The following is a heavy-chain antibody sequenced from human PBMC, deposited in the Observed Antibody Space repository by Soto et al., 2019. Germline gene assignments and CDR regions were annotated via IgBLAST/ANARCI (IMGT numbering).Heavy chain of an antibody. CDR3: ARHTSYDSTGYYYFDY. CDR1: GGTFSSYA. Sequence: AVKVSCKASGGTFSSYAISWVRQAPGQGLEWMGGIIPIFGTANYAQKFQGRVTITADKSTSTAYMELSSLRSEDTAVYYCARHTSYDSTGYYYFDYWGQGTLVTVSS. D-gene: IGHD3-22*01. CDR2: IIPIFGTA. J-gene: IGHJ4*02. V-gene: IGHV1-69*06.